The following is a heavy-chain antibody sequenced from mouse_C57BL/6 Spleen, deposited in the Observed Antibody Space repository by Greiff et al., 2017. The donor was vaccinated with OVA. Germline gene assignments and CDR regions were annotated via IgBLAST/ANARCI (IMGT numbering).Heavy chain of an antibody. CDR1: GYTFTDYN. CDR2: INPNNGGT. D-gene: IGHD1-1*02. J-gene: IGHJ3*01. CDR3: ARWIYGLFAY. V-gene: IGHV1-22*01. Sequence: DVQLQESGPELVKPGASVKMSCKASGYTFTDYNMHWVKQSHGKSLEWIGYINPNNGGTSYNQKFKGKATLTVNKSSSTAYMELRSLTSEDSAVYYCARWIYGLFAYWGQGTLVTVSA.